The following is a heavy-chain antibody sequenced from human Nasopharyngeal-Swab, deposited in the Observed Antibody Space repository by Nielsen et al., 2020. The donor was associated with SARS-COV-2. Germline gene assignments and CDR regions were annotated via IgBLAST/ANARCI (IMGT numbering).Heavy chain of an antibody. D-gene: IGHD3-10*01. Sequence: ASVKVSCKASGYTFTSFGMNWVRQATGQGLEWMGWINTNTGNPTYAQGFTGRFVFSLDTSVSTAYLQISSLKAEDTAVYYCARIIYYGSGSYYGNDYWGQGTLVTVSS. CDR2: INTNTGNP. CDR1: GYTFTSFG. J-gene: IGHJ4*02. CDR3: ARIIYYGSGSYYGNDY. V-gene: IGHV7-4-1*02.